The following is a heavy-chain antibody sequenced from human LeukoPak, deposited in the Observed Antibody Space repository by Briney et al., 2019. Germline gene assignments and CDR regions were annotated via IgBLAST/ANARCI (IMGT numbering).Heavy chain of an antibody. CDR3: ARGYDYYDSSGYYDY. J-gene: IGHJ4*02. D-gene: IGHD3-22*01. V-gene: IGHV1-69*01. CDR2: IIPIFGTA. CDR1: GGTFISYA. Sequence: ASVKVSCKASGGTFISYAISWVRQAPGQGLEWMGGIIPIFGTANYAQKFQGRVTITADESTSTAYMELSSLRSEDTAVYYCARGYDYYDSSGYYDYWGQGTLVTVSS.